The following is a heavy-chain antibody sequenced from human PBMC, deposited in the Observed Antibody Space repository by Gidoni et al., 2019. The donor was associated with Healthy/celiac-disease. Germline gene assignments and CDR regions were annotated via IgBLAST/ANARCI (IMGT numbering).Heavy chain of an antibody. CDR1: GFTFSSYG. CDR2: ISNNGSNK. V-gene: IGHV3-30*18. CDR3: AKEYYDILTKSLGYYGMDV. Sequence: QVQLVESGGGVVQPGRSLRLSCAASGFTFSSYGMHWVRPAPGKGLEWGAGISNNGSNKYYADSVKGRFTISRDNSKNTLYLQMNSLRAEDTAVYYCAKEYYDILTKSLGYYGMDVWGQGTTVTVSS. J-gene: IGHJ6*02. D-gene: IGHD3-9*01.